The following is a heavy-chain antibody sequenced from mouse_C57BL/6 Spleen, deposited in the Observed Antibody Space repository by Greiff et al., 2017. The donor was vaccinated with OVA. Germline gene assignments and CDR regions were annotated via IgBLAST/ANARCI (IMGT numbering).Heavy chain of an antibody. CDR3: ARTGSSGYLFAY. V-gene: IGHV1-55*01. CDR1: GYTFTSYW. CDR2: IYPGSGST. D-gene: IGHD3-2*02. Sequence: VQLQQSGAELVKPGASVKMSCKASGYTFTSYWITWVKQRPGQGLEWIGDIYPGSGSTNYNEKFKSKATLTVDTSSSTAYMQRSSLTSEDSAVYYSARTGSSGYLFAYWGQGTLVTVSA. J-gene: IGHJ3*01.